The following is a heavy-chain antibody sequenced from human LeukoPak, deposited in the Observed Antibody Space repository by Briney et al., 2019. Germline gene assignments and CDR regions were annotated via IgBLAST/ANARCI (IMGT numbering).Heavy chain of an antibody. J-gene: IGHJ4*02. CDR2: ISSRSNYI. CDR1: GFSFSDHN. D-gene: IGHD3-9*01. CDR3: ARADILTGYHLDY. V-gene: IGHV3-21*01. Sequence: GGSLRLSCAVSGFSFSDHNMNWVRQAPGKGLEWVASISSRSNYIYYADSLKGRVTVSRDNARNSLFLQMTSLRAEDTAVYYCARADILTGYHLDYWGQGTLVTVSS.